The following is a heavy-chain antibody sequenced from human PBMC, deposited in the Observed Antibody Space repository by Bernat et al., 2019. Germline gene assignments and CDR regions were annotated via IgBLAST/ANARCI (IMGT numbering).Heavy chain of an antibody. CDR2: IDWDDDK. D-gene: IGHD3-22*01. CDR1: GFSLSTSEMC. V-gene: IGHV2-70*13. Sequence: QVTLRESGPALVKPTQTLTLTCTFSGFSLSTSEMCVSWIRQPPGKALEWLARIDWDDDKYYSTSLKTRLTISKDTSKNQVVLTMTNMDPVDTATYYCARVSVDTYSSGYLLDYWGQGTLVTVSS. CDR3: ARVSVDTYSSGYLLDY. J-gene: IGHJ4*02.